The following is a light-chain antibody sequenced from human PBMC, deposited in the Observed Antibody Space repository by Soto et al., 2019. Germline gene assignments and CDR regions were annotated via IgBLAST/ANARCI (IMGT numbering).Light chain of an antibody. Sequence: EIVLTQSPFTLSVSPRDRLILSFRASQSISINLAWYQHKPGQAPRLLIHAGSTRATGIPARISGSGSGTEFTLTISSLQSEDFAVYYCQQFRNWPWTFGQGTKVDIK. CDR3: QQFRNWPWT. CDR1: QSISIN. CDR2: AGS. V-gene: IGKV3D-15*01. J-gene: IGKJ1*01.